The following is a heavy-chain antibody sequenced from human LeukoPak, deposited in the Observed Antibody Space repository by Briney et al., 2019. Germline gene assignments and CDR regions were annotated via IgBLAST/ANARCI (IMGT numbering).Heavy chain of an antibody. Sequence: SGGSLRLCCAASGFTFSSYGMHWVRQAPGKGLEWVAFIRYDGSNKYYADSVKGRFTISRDNSKNTLYLQMNSLRAEDTAVYYCAKDQSSSWYNFDYWGQGTLVTVSS. D-gene: IGHD6-13*01. V-gene: IGHV3-30*02. CDR1: GFTFSSYG. CDR3: AKDQSSSWYNFDY. CDR2: IRYDGSNK. J-gene: IGHJ4*02.